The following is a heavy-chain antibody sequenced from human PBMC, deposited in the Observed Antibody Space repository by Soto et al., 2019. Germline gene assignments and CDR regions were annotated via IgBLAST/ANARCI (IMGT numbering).Heavy chain of an antibody. J-gene: IGHJ3*02. D-gene: IGHD3-3*01. CDR2: INAGNGNT. V-gene: IGHV1-3*01. CDR1: GYTFTSYA. CDR3: ARARITLLGVVIDALDI. Sequence: ASVKVSCKASGYTFTSYAMHWVRQAPGQRLEWMGWINAGNGNTKYSQKFQGRVTITRDTSASTAYMELSSLRSEDTAVYYCARARITLLGVVIDALDIWGQGTMVTVSS.